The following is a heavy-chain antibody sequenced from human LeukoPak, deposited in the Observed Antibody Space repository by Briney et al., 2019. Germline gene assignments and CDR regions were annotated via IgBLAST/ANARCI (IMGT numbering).Heavy chain of an antibody. V-gene: IGHV4-39*07. D-gene: IGHD3-10*01. CDR3: ARDYYGSGSYYRSHFDY. Sequence: SETLSLTCTVSGGSISSYYWGGIRQPPGKGLEWIGSIYYSGSTYYNPSLKSRVTISVDTSKNQFSLKLSSVTAADTAVYYCARDYYGSGSYYRSHFDYWGQGTLVTVSS. CDR2: IYYSGST. J-gene: IGHJ4*02. CDR1: GGSISSYY.